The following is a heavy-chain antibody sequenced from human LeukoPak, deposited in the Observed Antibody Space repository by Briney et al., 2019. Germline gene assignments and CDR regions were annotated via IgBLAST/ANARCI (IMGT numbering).Heavy chain of an antibody. CDR3: ARREAMTTYYLGFDY. J-gene: IGHJ4*02. D-gene: IGHD2/OR15-2a*01. V-gene: IGHV3-21*01. CDR2: ISSSSSYI. CDR1: GFTFSSYS. Sequence: GGSLRLSCAASGFTFSSYSMNWVRQAPGKGLEWVSSISSSSSYIYYADSVKGRFTISRDNAKNSLYLQMNSLRAEDTAVYYCARREAMTTYYLGFDYWGQGTLVTVSS.